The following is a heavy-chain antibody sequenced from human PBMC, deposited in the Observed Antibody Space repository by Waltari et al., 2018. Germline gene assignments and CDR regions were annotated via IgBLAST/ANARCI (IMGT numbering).Heavy chain of an antibody. D-gene: IGHD4-17*01. V-gene: IGHV4-38-2*02. CDR3: ARDVSDYGDYAPSVWFDP. J-gene: IGHJ5*02. CDR2: IYHSGST. Sequence: QVQLQESGPGLVKPSETLSLTCAVSGYSISSGYYWGWIRQPPGKGLEWIGSIYHSGSTYYTPSLKSRVTISVDTSKNQFSLKLSSVTAADTAVYYCARDVSDYGDYAPSVWFDPWGQGTLVTVSS. CDR1: GYSISSGYY.